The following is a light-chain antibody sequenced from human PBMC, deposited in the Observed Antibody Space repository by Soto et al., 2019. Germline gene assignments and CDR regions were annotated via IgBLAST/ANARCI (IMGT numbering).Light chain of an antibody. J-gene: IGKJ5*01. V-gene: IGKV3-20*01. Sequence: TQSPSSLSASVGEGVTITCRASQGIRNDLGWYQQRPGQAPRLLIYGASTRATGIPDRFSGSGSGTDFTLTISRLEPEDFAVYYCQQYGSSITFGQGTRLEIK. CDR1: QGIRND. CDR2: GAS. CDR3: QQYGSSIT.